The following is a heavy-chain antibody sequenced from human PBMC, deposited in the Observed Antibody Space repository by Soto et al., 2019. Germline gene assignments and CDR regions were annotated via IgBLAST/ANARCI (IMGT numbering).Heavy chain of an antibody. D-gene: IGHD6-13*01. CDR3: AKESSSWLDY. V-gene: IGHV3-9*01. J-gene: IGHJ4*02. CDR2: ISWNSGSI. CDR1: GFTFDDYA. Sequence: PGGSLRLSCAASGFTFDDYAMHWVRQAPGKGLEWVSGISWNSGSIGYADSVKDRLNNSRDNAKNSLYLQMNSLRAEDTALYYCAKESSSWLDYWGQGTLVTVSS.